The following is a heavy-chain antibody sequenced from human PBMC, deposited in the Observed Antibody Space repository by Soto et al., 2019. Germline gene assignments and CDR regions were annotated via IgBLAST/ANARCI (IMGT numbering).Heavy chain of an antibody. CDR3: VQSRCGGDCLRSYSSHPDYGLHV. J-gene: IGHJ6*02. CDR2: IYWDDDK. D-gene: IGHD2-21*02. V-gene: IGHV2-5*02. Sequence: QITLKESGPTLVKPTQTLTLTCTFSGFSLSTIGVGVGWIRQPPGKALEWLALIYWDDDKRYSPSLKSRLTFTQDTAKNQLVLTMTNMDPVDTATYYCVQSRCGGDCLRSYSSHPDYGLHVWGQGPTVTVSS. CDR1: GFSLSTIGVG.